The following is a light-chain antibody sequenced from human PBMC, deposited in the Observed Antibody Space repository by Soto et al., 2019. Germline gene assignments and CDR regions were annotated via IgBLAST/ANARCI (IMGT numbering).Light chain of an antibody. V-gene: IGKV3-20*01. CDR2: GAF. CDR1: QSVSSSY. Sequence: EIVLTQSPGTLSLSPGERATLSCRASQSVSSSYLAWHQQKPGQAPRLLIYGAFSRATGIPDRFSGSGSGTDFTLTISRLEPVDFAVYYCQQYGSSPPYTLGQGTKLEIK. J-gene: IGKJ2*01. CDR3: QQYGSSPPYT.